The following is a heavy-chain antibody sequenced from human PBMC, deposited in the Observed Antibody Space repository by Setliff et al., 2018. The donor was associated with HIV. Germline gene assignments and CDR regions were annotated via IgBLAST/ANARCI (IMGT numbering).Heavy chain of an antibody. Sequence: LRLSCAASGFTFSSYTINWVRQAPGKGLEWVSSISSSSSYIYYADSVKGRFTISRDNAKNSLYLQMNSLRAEDTAVYYCARVGTVTPPYYYYYMDVWGKGTTVTVSS. V-gene: IGHV3-21*01. D-gene: IGHD4-17*01. CDR1: GFTFSSYT. CDR3: ARVGTVTPPYYYYYMDV. J-gene: IGHJ6*03. CDR2: ISSSSSYI.